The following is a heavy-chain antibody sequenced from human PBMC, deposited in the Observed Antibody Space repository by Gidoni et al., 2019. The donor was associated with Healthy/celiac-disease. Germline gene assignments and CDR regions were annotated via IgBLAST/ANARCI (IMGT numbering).Heavy chain of an antibody. J-gene: IGHJ4*02. Sequence: GRFTISRDNSKNTLYLQMNSLRAEDTAVYYCARSKTGYSSGWEYYFDYWGQGTLVTVSS. CDR3: ARSKTGYSSGWEYYFDY. D-gene: IGHD6-19*01. V-gene: IGHV3-30*01.